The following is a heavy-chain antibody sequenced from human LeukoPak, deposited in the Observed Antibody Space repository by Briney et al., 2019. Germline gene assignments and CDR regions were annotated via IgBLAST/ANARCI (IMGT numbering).Heavy chain of an antibody. D-gene: IGHD2-2*01. V-gene: IGHV4-4*07. CDR1: GGSISSYY. CDR2: IYTSGST. J-gene: IGHJ6*02. CDR3: AREVVPAAGRYYYYYGMDV. Sequence: SETLSLTCTVSGGSISSYYWSWIRQPAGKGLEWIGRIYTSGSTNYNPSLKSRVTMSVDTSKNQFSLKLSSVTAADTAVYYCAREVVPAAGRYYYYYGMDVRGQGTTVTVSS.